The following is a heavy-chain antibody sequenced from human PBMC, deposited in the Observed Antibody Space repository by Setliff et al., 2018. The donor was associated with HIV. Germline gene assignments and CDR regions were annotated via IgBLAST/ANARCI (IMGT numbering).Heavy chain of an antibody. J-gene: IGHJ5*02. CDR2: IYHSGST. CDR3: ARVAYDFSTIYYYENWFDP. Sequence: SETLSLTCTVSGYSISSGYYWGWIRQPPGKGLEWIGSIYHSGSTYYNPSLKSRVTISVDTSKNQFSLNLNSVTAADTAVYFCARVAYDFSTIYYYENWFDPWGQGILVTVSS. D-gene: IGHD3-22*01. CDR1: GYSISSGYY. V-gene: IGHV4-38-2*02.